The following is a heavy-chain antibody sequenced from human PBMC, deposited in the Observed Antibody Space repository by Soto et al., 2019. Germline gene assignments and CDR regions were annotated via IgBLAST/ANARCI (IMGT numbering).Heavy chain of an antibody. J-gene: IGHJ6*02. D-gene: IGHD4-4*01. CDR2: IIPIFGTA. CDR1: GGTFSSYA. V-gene: IGHV1-69*13. Sequence: RASVKVSCKASGGTFSSYAISWVRQAPGQGLEWMGGIIPIFGTANYAQKFQGRVTITADESTSTAYMELSSLRSEDTAVYYCASMTTATTRGMDVWGQGTTVTVSS. CDR3: ASMTTATTRGMDV.